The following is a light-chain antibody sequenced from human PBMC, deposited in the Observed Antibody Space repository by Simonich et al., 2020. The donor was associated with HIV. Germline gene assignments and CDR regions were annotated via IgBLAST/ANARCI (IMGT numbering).Light chain of an antibody. CDR2: GAS. V-gene: IGKV3-15*01. CDR1: QSVSGN. J-gene: IGKJ1*01. CDR3: QQYNDWPRT. Sequence: EIVMTQSPATLSVYPGERATLSCRASQSVSGNLAWYQQKPGQAPRLLIYGASTRATGIPARFSGSGSGTDFTLTISSLQSEDFAVYYCQQYNDWPRTLGQGTKVELK.